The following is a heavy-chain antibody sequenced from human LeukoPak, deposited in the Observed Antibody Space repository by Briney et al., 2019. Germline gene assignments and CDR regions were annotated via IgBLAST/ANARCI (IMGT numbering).Heavy chain of an antibody. CDR1: GYTFTSYG. CDR2: ISAYNGNT. J-gene: IGHJ4*02. V-gene: IGHV1-18*04. CDR3: ARYLSGYNCKDTLGDY. D-gene: IGHD1-1*01. Sequence: ASVKVSCKASGYTFTSYGISWVRQAPGQGLEWMGWISAYNGNTNYAQKLQGRVTMTTDTSTSTAYMELRSLRSDDTAVYYCARYLSGYNCKDTLGDYWGQGTLVTVSS.